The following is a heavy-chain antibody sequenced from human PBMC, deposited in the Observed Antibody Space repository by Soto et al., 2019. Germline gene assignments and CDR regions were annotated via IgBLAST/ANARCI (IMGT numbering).Heavy chain of an antibody. Sequence: PGGSLRLSCAASGFTFSSYVMHWVRQAPGKGLEWVAVISYDGRNKYYADAVKGRFTISRDNSKNTLYLQMSSLRAEDTAVYYCVKDGSSGWPYFYDMDVWGQGTTVTVSS. J-gene: IGHJ6*02. CDR2: ISYDGRNK. D-gene: IGHD6-19*01. V-gene: IGHV3-30*18. CDR3: VKDGSSGWPYFYDMDV. CDR1: GFTFSSYV.